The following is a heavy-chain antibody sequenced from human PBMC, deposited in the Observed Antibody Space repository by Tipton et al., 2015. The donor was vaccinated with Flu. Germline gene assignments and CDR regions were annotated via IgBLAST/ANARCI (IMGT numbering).Heavy chain of an antibody. Sequence: SLRLSCAASGFTVSSNYMSWVRQAPGKGLEWVSVIYSGGSTYYADSVKGRFTISRDNSKNTLYLQMNSLRAEDTAVYYCARELGATGEGFDYWGQGTLVTVSS. J-gene: IGHJ4*02. CDR2: IYSGGST. CDR1: GFTVSSNY. V-gene: IGHV3-53*01. D-gene: IGHD1-26*01. CDR3: ARELGATGEGFDY.